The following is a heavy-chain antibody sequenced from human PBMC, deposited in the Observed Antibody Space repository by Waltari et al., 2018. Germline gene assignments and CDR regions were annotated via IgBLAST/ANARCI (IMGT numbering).Heavy chain of an antibody. Sequence: QVQLVESGGGVVQPGRSLRLSCAASGFPFRSYAMPWVLQAPGKGLEWVAVISYDGSNKYYADPVKGRFTISRDNSKNTLYLQMNSLRAEDTAVYYCASLPLLSPGVEGDYWGQGTLVTVSS. D-gene: IGHD3-10*01. CDR3: ASLPLLSPGVEGDY. J-gene: IGHJ4*02. CDR2: ISYDGSNK. CDR1: GFPFRSYA. V-gene: IGHV3-30-3*01.